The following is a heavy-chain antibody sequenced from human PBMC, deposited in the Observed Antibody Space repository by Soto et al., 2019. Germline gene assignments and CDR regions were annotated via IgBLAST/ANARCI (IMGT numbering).Heavy chain of an antibody. CDR1: GFIFSSYY. J-gene: IGHJ4*02. D-gene: IGHD3-9*01. CDR3: ARGEILTGYAYFDY. Sequence: EVQLVESGGGLVKPGGSLRLSCAASGFIFSSYYMNWVRQAPGKGLEWVSSISSSSSYIYYADSVKGRFTISRDNAKNALYLLMNSLSAEDPAVYYCARGEILTGYAYFDYWGQGTLVTVSS. V-gene: IGHV3-21*01. CDR2: ISSSSSYI.